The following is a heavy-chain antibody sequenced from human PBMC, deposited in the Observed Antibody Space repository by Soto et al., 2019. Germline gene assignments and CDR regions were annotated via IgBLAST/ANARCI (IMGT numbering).Heavy chain of an antibody. CDR1: GATFSGNF. CDR3: TRELSGSNFQY. CDR2: INPDNGDT. Sequence: QVQLVQSGAEVREPGASVKVSCKPSGATFSGNFFHWVRQAPGQGLEWMGWINPDNGDTNYAQKFQDRVTMTRDTSISTAYMYLSRLGSDDTAVYFFTRELSGSNFQYWGQGTLVTVSS. D-gene: IGHD3-10*01. J-gene: IGHJ4*02. V-gene: IGHV1-2*02.